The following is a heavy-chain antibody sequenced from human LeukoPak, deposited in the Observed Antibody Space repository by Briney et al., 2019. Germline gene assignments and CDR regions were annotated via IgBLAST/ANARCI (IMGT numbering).Heavy chain of an antibody. V-gene: IGHV1-18*01. CDR3: ARAGAAGTKRPILHRGVDY. Sequence: ASVKVSCKASGYTFTSYDINWVRQAPGQGLEWMGWISAYNGNTNYAQKLQGRVTMTTDTSTSTAYMELRSLRSDDTAVYYCARAGAAGTKRPILHRGVDYWGQGTLVTVSS. CDR1: GYTFTSYD. CDR2: ISAYNGNT. D-gene: IGHD6-19*01. J-gene: IGHJ4*02.